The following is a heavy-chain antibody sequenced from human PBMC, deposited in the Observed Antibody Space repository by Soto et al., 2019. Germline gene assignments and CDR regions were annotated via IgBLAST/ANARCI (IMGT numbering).Heavy chain of an antibody. D-gene: IGHD5-18*01. CDR1: GGSISSGVYY. CDR3: ARHRGSYGGEYYFDY. V-gene: IGHV4-39*01. Sequence: SETLSLTCTVSGGSISSGVYYWSWIRQHPGKGLEWIGTIYYSGSTSYNPSLKSRVTISLDTSKNQFSLRLTSVTAADTAVYHCARHRGSYGGEYYFDYWGQGTLVTVSS. CDR2: IYYSGST. J-gene: IGHJ4*02.